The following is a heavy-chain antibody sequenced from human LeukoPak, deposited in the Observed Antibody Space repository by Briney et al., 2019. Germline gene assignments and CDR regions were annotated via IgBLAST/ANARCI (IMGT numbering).Heavy chain of an antibody. J-gene: IGHJ4*02. D-gene: IGHD3-10*01. CDR3: ARAGTYYYGSGSPHY. CDR1: GYSFTSYG. CDR2: ISPYNGNT. V-gene: IGHV1-18*01. Sequence: ASVQVSSQASGYSFTSYGISWVRPAPGQGLEWMGWISPYNGNTNYAQRLQGRLTMTTDTSTNTAYMDLRSLRSDDTAVYYCARAGTYYYGSGSPHYWGQGTLVTVSS.